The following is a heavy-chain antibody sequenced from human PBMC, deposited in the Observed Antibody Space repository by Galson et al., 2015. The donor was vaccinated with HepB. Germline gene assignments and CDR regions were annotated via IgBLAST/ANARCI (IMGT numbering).Heavy chain of an antibody. D-gene: IGHD3-22*01. V-gene: IGHV5-51*03. J-gene: IGHJ3*02. CDR2: IYPGDSDT. Sequence: QSGAEVKKPGESLKISCKGSGYSFTSYWIGWVRQMPGKGLEWMGIIYPGDSDTRYSPSFQGQVTISADKSISTAYLQWSSLKASDTAMYYCATENYYDSSGSRWGRSHAFDIWGQGTMVTVSS. CDR1: GYSFTSYW. CDR3: ATENYYDSSGSRWGRSHAFDI.